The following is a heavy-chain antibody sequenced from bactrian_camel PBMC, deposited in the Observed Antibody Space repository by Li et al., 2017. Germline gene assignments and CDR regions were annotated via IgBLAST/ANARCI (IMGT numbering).Heavy chain of an antibody. Sequence: HVLLVESGGGSVQAGGSLRLSCDTSGYRYSRYCVGWFRQDLGKGREGLAVIDEDGITTYADSVKGRFTVSKDNAKNTVYLQMNSLKPEDTAMYYCGLDSRNLACGDSWSRSARFDVGGQGTQVTVS. D-gene: IGHD2*01. V-gene: IGHV3S9*01. CDR1: GYRYSRYC. J-gene: IGHJ4*01. CDR2: IDEDGIT. CDR3: GLDSRNLACGDSWSRSARFDV.